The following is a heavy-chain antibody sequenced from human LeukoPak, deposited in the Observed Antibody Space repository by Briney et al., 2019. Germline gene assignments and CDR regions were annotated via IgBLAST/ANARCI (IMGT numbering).Heavy chain of an antibody. V-gene: IGHV7-4-1*02. CDR2: INTNTGNP. J-gene: IGHJ6*02. CDR3: ASTGIAVEDYYGMDV. D-gene: IGHD6-19*01. CDR1: GYTFTSYA. Sequence: GASVKVSCKASGYTFTSYAMNWVRQAPGQGLEWMGWINTNTGNPTYAQGFTGRFDFSLDTSVSTAYLQISSLKAEDTAVYYCASTGIAVEDYYGMDVWGQGTTVTVSS.